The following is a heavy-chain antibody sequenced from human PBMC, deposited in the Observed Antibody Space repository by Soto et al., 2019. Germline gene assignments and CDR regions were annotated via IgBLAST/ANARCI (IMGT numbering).Heavy chain of an antibody. CDR3: ATLGYCSSTSCYDNY. D-gene: IGHD2-2*01. Sequence: ASVKVSCKASGYTFTNYGITWVRQAPGQGLEWMGWISVYNGKTNYAQKVQGRVTMTTDTSTSTAYMELRSLRSDDTAVYYCATLGYCSSTSCYDNYWGQGTLVTVSS. J-gene: IGHJ4*02. V-gene: IGHV1-18*01. CDR1: GYTFTNYG. CDR2: ISVYNGKT.